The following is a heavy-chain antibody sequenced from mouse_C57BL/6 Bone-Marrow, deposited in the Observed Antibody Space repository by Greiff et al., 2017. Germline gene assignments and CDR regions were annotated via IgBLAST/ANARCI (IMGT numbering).Heavy chain of an antibody. D-gene: IGHD2-3*01. Sequence: VQLQQSGPELVKPGASVKISCKASGYAFSSSWMNWVKQRPGKGLEWIGRIYPGDGDTNYNGKFKGKATLTADKSSSTAYMQLSSLTSEDSAFYFCARDDGYPYYFDYWGQGTTLTVSS. CDR3: ARDDGYPYYFDY. CDR1: GYAFSSSW. V-gene: IGHV1-82*01. CDR2: IYPGDGDT. J-gene: IGHJ2*01.